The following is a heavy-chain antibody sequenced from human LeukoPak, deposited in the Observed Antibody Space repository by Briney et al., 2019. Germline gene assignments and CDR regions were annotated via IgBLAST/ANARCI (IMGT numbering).Heavy chain of an antibody. J-gene: IGHJ4*02. CDR1: GGSISSGGYS. CDR2: IYYSGST. CDR3: ARGGSGIYY. D-gene: IGHD6-19*01. V-gene: IGHV4-61*08. Sequence: SQTLSLTCAVSGGSISSGGYSWSWIRQPPGKGLEWIGYIYYSGSTNYNPSLKSRVTISVDTSKNQFSLKLSSVTAADTAVYYCARGGSGIYYWGQGTLVTVSS.